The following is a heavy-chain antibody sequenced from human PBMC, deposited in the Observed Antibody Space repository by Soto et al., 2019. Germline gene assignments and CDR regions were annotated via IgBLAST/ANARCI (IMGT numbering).Heavy chain of an antibody. D-gene: IGHD2-21*01. V-gene: IGHV4-39*01. CDR1: GGSISTGAYY. CDR2: IYYSGIT. Sequence: SETLSLTCAVSGGSISTGAYYWSWIRQSPGKELEWIATIYYSGITYYNPSLRSRVTVSVDTSKNQFSLRLSSVTAPDTAVFYCARHRSCGAASCDFYSCGQRAAVTVS. CDR3: ARHRSCGAASCDFYS. J-gene: IGHJ1*01.